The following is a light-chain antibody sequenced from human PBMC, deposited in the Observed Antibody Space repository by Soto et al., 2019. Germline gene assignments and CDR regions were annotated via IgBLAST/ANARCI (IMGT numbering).Light chain of an antibody. CDR1: SSDVGRYNY. V-gene: IGLV2-14*01. Sequence: QSALTQPASVSGSPGQSITISCTGSSSDVGRYNYVCWFQQLPGEAPKLIIYEVINRPSGVSSRFSGSKSGNTASLTISGLQAEDERDYYCSSYTTISTVLFGGGTKLTVL. CDR2: EVI. CDR3: SSYTTISTVL. J-gene: IGLJ3*02.